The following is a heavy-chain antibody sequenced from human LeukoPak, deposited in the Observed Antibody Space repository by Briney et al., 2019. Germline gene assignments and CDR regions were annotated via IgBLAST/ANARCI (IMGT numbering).Heavy chain of an antibody. CDR1: GFTFSSYA. D-gene: IGHD5-18*01. J-gene: IGHJ6*03. CDR2: ICGSGGST. Sequence: GGSLRLSCAASGFTFSSYAMSWVRQAPGKGLEWVSAICGSGGSTYYADSVKGRFTISRDNSKNPLYLQMNSLRAEDTAVYYCAKDVVDTAFPYYYYYYMDVWGKGTTVTVSS. CDR3: AKDVVDTAFPYYYYYYMDV. V-gene: IGHV3-23*01.